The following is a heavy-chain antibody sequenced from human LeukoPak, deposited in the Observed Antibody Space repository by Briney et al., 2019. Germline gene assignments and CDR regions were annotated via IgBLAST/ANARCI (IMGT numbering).Heavy chain of an antibody. V-gene: IGHV3-23*01. Sequence: PGGSLRLFCAASGFTFSSYAMNWVRQAPGKGLEWVSAISGSGGSTYYADSVKGRFTISRDNSKNTLYLQMNSLRAEDTAVYYCAKYGDYVENWFDPWGQGTLVTVSS. CDR2: ISGSGGST. CDR3: AKYGDYVENWFDP. J-gene: IGHJ5*02. D-gene: IGHD4-17*01. CDR1: GFTFSSYA.